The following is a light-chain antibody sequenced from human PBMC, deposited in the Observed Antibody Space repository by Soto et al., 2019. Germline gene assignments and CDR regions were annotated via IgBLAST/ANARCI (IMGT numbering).Light chain of an antibody. V-gene: IGLV2-14*01. J-gene: IGLJ1*01. Sequence: QSVLTQPASVSGSPGQSITISCTGTSSDVGGYNYVSWYQQHPGKAPKLMIYDVSNRPEGVSNRFSGSKSGNTASLTISVLQAEDEADYYCSSYTSSSTLYVFGTGTKVTVL. CDR2: DVS. CDR1: SSDVGGYNY. CDR3: SSYTSSSTLYV.